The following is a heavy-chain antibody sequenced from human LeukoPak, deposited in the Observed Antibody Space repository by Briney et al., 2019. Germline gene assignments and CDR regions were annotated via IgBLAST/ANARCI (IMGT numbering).Heavy chain of an antibody. J-gene: IGHJ4*02. CDR3: ARGLWFGESPDY. V-gene: IGHV4-34*01. Sequence: SETLSLTCAVYGGSFSGYYWSWIRQPPGRGLEWIGEINHSGSTNYNPSLKSRVTISVDTSKNQFSLKLSSVTAADTAVYYCARGLWFGESPDYWGQGTLVTVSS. D-gene: IGHD3-10*01. CDR1: GGSFSGYY. CDR2: INHSGST.